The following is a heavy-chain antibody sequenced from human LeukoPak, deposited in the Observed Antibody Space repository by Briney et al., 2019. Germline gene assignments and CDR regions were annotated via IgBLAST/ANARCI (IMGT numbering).Heavy chain of an antibody. Sequence: AASVKVSCKASGYTFTGYYMHWVRRAPGQGLEWMGWINPNSGGTNYAQKFQGRVTMTRDTSISTAYMELSRLRSDDTAVYYCARGAGGGTSFMDVWGQGTTVTVSS. J-gene: IGHJ6*02. CDR2: INPNSGGT. CDR1: GYTFTGYY. D-gene: IGHD2-2*01. CDR3: ARGAGGGTSFMDV. V-gene: IGHV1-2*02.